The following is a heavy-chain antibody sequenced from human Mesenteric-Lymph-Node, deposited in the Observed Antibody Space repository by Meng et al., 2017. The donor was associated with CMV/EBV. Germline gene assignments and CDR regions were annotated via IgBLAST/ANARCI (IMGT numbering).Heavy chain of an antibody. CDR2: ISAYNGNT. J-gene: IGHJ6*02. Sequence: ASVKVSCKASGYTFTSYGISWVRQAPGQGLEWMGWISAYNGNTNYAQKLQGRVTMTTDTSTSTAYMELRSLRSDDTAVYYCARDRTVPFYYYYGMDVWGQGTTVTVSS. D-gene: IGHD2-2*01. V-gene: IGHV1-18*01. CDR1: GYTFTSYG. CDR3: ARDRTVPFYYYYGMDV.